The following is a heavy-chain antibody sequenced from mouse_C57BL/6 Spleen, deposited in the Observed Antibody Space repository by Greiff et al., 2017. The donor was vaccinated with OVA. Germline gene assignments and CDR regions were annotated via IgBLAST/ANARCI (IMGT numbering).Heavy chain of an antibody. CDR3: ARIGWLPFAY. CDR2: IYPGDGDT. J-gene: IGHJ3*01. CDR1: GYAFSSSW. Sequence: VKLLESGPELVKPGASVKISCKASGYAFSSSWMNWVKQRPGKGLEWIGRIYPGDGDTNYNGKFKGKATLTADKSSSTAYMQLSSLTSEDSAVYFCARIGWLPFAYWGQGTLVTVSA. V-gene: IGHV1-82*01. D-gene: IGHD2-2*01.